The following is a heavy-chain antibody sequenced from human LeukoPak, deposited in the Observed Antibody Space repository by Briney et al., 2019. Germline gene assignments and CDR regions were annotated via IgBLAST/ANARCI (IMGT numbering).Heavy chain of an antibody. CDR2: ISYDGSNK. J-gene: IGHJ4*02. CDR1: GFTFSSYG. D-gene: IGHD3-22*01. Sequence: PGRSLRLSCAASGFTFSSYGMHWVRQAPGKGLEWVAVISYDGSNKYHADSVKGRFTISRDNSKNTLYLQMNSLRAEDTAVYYCRVVITTTDYWGQGTLVTVSS. V-gene: IGHV3-30*03. CDR3: RVVITTTDY.